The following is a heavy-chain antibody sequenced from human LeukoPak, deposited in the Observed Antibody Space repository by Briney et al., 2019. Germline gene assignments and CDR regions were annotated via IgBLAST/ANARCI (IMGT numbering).Heavy chain of an antibody. J-gene: IGHJ4*02. D-gene: IGHD2-2*01. Sequence: ASVKVSCKASGYTFTGYYMHWVRQAPGQGLEWMGWINPNSGGTNYAQKFQGRVTMTRDTSISTAYMELSRLRSDDTAVYYCARAPRGYCSSTSCPDCWGQGTLVTVSS. CDR1: GYTFTGYY. V-gene: IGHV1-2*02. CDR2: INPNSGGT. CDR3: ARAPRGYCSSTSCPDC.